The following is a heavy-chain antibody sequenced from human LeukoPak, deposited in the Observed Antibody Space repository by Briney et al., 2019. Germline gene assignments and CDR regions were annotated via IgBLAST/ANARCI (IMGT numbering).Heavy chain of an antibody. D-gene: IGHD3-22*01. CDR2: INPNSGGT. J-gene: IGHJ3*02. Sequence: GASVKVSCKASGYTFTGYYMHWVRQAPGQGLEWMGWINPNSGGTNYAQKFQGRVTMTRDTSTSTVYMELSSLRSEDTAVYYCARGLRDSSATPQINDAFDIWGQGTMVTVSS. CDR3: ARGLRDSSATPQINDAFDI. CDR1: GYTFTGYY. V-gene: IGHV1-2*02.